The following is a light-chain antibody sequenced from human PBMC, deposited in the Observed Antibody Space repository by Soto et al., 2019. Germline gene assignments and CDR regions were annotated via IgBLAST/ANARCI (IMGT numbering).Light chain of an antibody. V-gene: IGKV3-11*01. CDR3: QQPRA. Sequence: EIVLTQSPATLSLSPGERATLSCRASQSVSSYLAWFQQKPGQAPRLLIYDASNRATCIRARFSGSGSGTVFTLTISSLEPEYFAVYYCQQPRAFGQGTKVEIK. J-gene: IGKJ1*01. CDR2: DAS. CDR1: QSVSSY.